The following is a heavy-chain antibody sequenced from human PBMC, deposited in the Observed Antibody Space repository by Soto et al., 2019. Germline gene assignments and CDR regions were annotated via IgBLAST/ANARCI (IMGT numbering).Heavy chain of an antibody. CDR1: GDSISSRNW. V-gene: IGHV4-4*02. D-gene: IGHD2-15*01. CDR3: ARAGRGYCSGFTCDSGLYGMDV. CDR2: ISRVGNS. Sequence: QVQLQESGPGLVKPSGTLSLTCTVSGDSISSRNWWNWVRQPPGEGLEWIGQISRVGNSNYDPSLQSRVTISVDTSKNQFSLELSSVTAADTAVYYCARAGRGYCSGFTCDSGLYGMDVWGQGTTVTVSS. J-gene: IGHJ6*02.